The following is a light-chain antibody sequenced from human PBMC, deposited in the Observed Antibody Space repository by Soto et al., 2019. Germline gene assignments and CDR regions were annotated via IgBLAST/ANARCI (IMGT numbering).Light chain of an antibody. CDR3: SSYAGSNLGV. Sequence: QSVLTQPPSASGSPGQSVTISCTGTSSDVGGYNYVSWYQQHPGKAPKLMIYEVSKRPSGVPDRFSGSKSSNTASLTVSGLQAEDEADYYCSSYAGSNLGVFGPGTKVTVL. CDR1: SSDVGGYNY. CDR2: EVS. V-gene: IGLV2-8*01. J-gene: IGLJ1*01.